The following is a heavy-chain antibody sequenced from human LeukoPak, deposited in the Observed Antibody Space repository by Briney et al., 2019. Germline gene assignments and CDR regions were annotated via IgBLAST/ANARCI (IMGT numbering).Heavy chain of an antibody. CDR3: ARFSSGYYLDY. V-gene: IGHV1-69*05. CDR2: INPIFGTA. D-gene: IGHD3-22*01. Sequence: ASVKVSCKPSGGTFSSYAISWLRQAPRQGLEWMGRINPIFGTANYAQKFQGRVTITTDESTSTAYMELSSLRSEDTAVYYCARFSSGYYLDYWGQGTLVTVSS. J-gene: IGHJ4*02. CDR1: GGTFSSYA.